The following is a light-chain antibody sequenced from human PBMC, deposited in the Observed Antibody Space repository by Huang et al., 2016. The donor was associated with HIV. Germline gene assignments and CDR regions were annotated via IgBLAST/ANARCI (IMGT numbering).Light chain of an antibody. CDR1: QSVLSPANNRNH. J-gene: IGKJ1*01. CDR2: WAS. CDR3: QQYYSIPG. V-gene: IGKV4-1*01. Sequence: DIVMTQSPDSLAVSLGVRATITCVSSQSVLSPANNRNHLAWYQQKPRQPPKLLIYWASTRESGVPDRFLGSGSATDFTLTIDNLQAEDVALYFCQQYYSIPGFGQGTYVEV.